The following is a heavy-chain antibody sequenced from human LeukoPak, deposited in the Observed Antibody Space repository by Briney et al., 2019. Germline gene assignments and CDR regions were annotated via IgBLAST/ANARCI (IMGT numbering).Heavy chain of an antibody. CDR1: GGTFSSYA. CDR2: IIPIFATA. D-gene: IGHD3-22*01. J-gene: IGHJ4*02. Sequence: GASVKVSCKASGGTFSSYAISWVRQAPGQGLEWMGGIIPIFATANYAQKFQGRVTITADESTSTAYMELRSLRSEDTAVYYCARGPITTRSHFDYWGQGTLVTVSS. CDR3: ARGPITTRSHFDY. V-gene: IGHV1-69*13.